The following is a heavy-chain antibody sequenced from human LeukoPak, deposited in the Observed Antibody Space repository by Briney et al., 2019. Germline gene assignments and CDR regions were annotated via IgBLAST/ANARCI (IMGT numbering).Heavy chain of an antibody. CDR3: ATLVVVTGGFDY. J-gene: IGHJ4*02. V-gene: IGHV1-24*01. Sequence: ASVKVSCKVSGYTLTELSMHWVRQAPGKGLERMGGFDPEDGETIYAQKFQGRVTMTEDTSTDTAYMELSSLRSEDTAVYYCATLVVVTGGFDYWGQGTLVTVSS. CDR2: FDPEDGET. CDR1: GYTLTELS. D-gene: IGHD2-21*02.